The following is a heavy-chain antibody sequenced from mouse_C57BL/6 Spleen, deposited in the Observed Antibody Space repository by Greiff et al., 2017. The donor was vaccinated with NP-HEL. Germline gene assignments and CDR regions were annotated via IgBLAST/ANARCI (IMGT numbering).Heavy chain of an antibody. CDR1: GFNIKDYY. D-gene: IGHD2-4*01. J-gene: IGHJ3*01. V-gene: IGHV14-1*01. CDR3: TTGGLDAWFAY. Sequence: VHVKQSGAELVRPGASVKLSCTASGFNIKDYYMHWVKQRPEQGLEWIGRIDPEDGDTEYAPKFQGKATMTADTSSNTAYLQLSSLTSEDTAVYYCTTGGLDAWFAYWGQGTLVTVSA. CDR2: IDPEDGDT.